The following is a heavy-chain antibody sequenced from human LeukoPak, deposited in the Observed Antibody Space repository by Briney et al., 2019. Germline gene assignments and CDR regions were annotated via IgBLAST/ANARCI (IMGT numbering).Heavy chain of an antibody. CDR2: ISGSGGNT. CDR3: ATPGDGCSGGSCYYFDY. D-gene: IGHD2-15*01. Sequence: GGSLRLSCAASGFTFSSYAMSWARQAPGKGLEWVSGISGSGGNTYYADSVKGRFTISRDISKNTLYLQMKSLRGEDTAVYYCATPGDGCSGGSCYYFDYWGQGTLVTVSS. J-gene: IGHJ4*02. V-gene: IGHV3-23*01. CDR1: GFTFSSYA.